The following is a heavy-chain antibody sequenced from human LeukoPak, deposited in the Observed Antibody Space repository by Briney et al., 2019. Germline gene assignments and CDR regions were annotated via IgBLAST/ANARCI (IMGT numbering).Heavy chain of an antibody. CDR1: GFTFSSYG. CDR3: AKDDRSGYYSGRDY. V-gene: IGHV3-30*02. Sequence: GGSLRLSCAASGFTFSSYGMHWVRQAPGKGLEWVAFIRYDGSNKYYADSVKGRFTISRDNSKNTLYLQMNSLRAEDTAVYYCAKDDRSGYYSGRDYWGQGTLVTVSS. J-gene: IGHJ4*02. CDR2: IRYDGSNK. D-gene: IGHD3-3*01.